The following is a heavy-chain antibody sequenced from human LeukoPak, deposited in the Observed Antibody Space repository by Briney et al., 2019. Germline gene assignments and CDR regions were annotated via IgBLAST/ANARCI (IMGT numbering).Heavy chain of an antibody. V-gene: IGHV3-23*01. Sequence: GGSLRLSCTASGDTFSIYAMSWVRQAPGKGLEWVSGIGAGGTFTYYADTVKGRFTISRDNSRNTLYLQMNSVRADDTAVYFCAKYLEYTPNGYDFDYWGQGTLVTVSS. D-gene: IGHD6-13*01. CDR2: IGAGGTFT. CDR3: AKYLEYTPNGYDFDY. CDR1: GDTFSIYA. J-gene: IGHJ4*02.